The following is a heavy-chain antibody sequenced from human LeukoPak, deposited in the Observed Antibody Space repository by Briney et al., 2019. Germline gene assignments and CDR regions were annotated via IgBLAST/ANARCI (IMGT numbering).Heavy chain of an antibody. Sequence: ASVKVSCKASGGTFSSYAISWVRQAPGQGLEWMGWISAYNGNTNYAQKLQGRVTMTTDTSTSTAYMELRSLRSDDTAVYYCARDPSYALRYLDYWGQGTLVTVSS. J-gene: IGHJ4*02. CDR1: GGTFSSYA. CDR3: ARDPSYALRYLDY. CDR2: ISAYNGNT. D-gene: IGHD3-9*01. V-gene: IGHV1-18*01.